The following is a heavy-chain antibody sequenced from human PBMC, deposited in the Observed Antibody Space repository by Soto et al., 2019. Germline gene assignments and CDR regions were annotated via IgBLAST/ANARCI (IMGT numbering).Heavy chain of an antibody. Sequence: EVQLVESGGGLVQPGGSLRLSCAASEFTFSSLGMNWVRQAPGKGLEWVSYISSSSSTIYYADSVKGRFTISRDNAKNSLYLQMNCLRDEDTAVYYCARKKDGSWAFDYWGQGTLVTVSS. CDR1: EFTFSSLG. CDR3: ARKKDGSWAFDY. CDR2: ISSSSSTI. V-gene: IGHV3-48*02. J-gene: IGHJ4*02. D-gene: IGHD6-13*01.